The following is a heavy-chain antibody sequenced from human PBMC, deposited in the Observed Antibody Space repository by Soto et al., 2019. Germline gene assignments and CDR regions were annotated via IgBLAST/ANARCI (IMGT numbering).Heavy chain of an antibody. CDR2: FDPEDGET. J-gene: IGHJ4*02. CDR3: ATGEAMVRGVVDYFDY. Sequence: GASVKVSCKVSGYTLTELSMHWVRQAPGKGLEWMGGFDPEDGETIYAQKFQGRVTMTEDTSTDTAYMELSSLRSEDTAVYYCATGEAMVRGVVDYFDYWGQGTLVTVSS. CDR1: GYTLTELS. D-gene: IGHD3-10*01. V-gene: IGHV1-24*01.